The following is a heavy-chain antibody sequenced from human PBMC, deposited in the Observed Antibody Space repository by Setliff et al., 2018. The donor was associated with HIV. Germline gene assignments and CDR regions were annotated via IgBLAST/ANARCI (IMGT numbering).Heavy chain of an antibody. CDR2: IYHSGST. CDR1: GYSISSGYY. D-gene: IGHD3-3*01. J-gene: IGHJ6*02. CDR3: ARHSGGSFYNFWSGDYYYYGMDV. Sequence: PSETLSLTCAVSGYSISSGYYWGWIRQPPGKGLEWIGSIYHSGSTYYNPSLKSRVTISVDTSKNQFSLKLSPVTAADTAVYYCARHSGGSFYNFWSGDYYYYGMDVWGQGTTVTVSS. V-gene: IGHV4-38-2*01.